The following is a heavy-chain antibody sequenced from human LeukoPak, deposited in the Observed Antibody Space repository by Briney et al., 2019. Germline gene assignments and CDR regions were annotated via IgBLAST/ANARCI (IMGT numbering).Heavy chain of an antibody. V-gene: IGHV4-31*03. CDR3: ARAPIGSGNDYYFDY. J-gene: IGHJ4*02. CDR2: IYYSGST. CDR1: GGPISSGAYY. Sequence: SQTLSLTCTVSGGPISSGAYYWSWIRQHPGRGLEWIGYIYYSGSTYYNPSLKSRVIISIDTSKNQFPLNLSSVTAADTAVYYCARAPIGSGNDYYFDYWGQGTLVTVSS. D-gene: IGHD3-10*01.